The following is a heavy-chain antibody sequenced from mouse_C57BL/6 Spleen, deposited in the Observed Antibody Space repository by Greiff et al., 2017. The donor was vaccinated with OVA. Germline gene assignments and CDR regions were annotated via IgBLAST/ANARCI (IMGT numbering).Heavy chain of an antibody. CDR2: INPSSGYT. CDR1: GYTFTSYW. D-gene: IGHD2-1*01. CDR3: AREDYGNYEGFAY. Sequence: VQLQQSGAELAKPGASVKLSCKASGYTFTSYWMHWVKQRPGQGLEWIGYINPSSGYTKYNQKFKDKATLTADKSSSTAYMQLSSLTYEDSAVYCCAREDYGNYEGFAYWGQGTLVTVSA. V-gene: IGHV1-7*01. J-gene: IGHJ3*01.